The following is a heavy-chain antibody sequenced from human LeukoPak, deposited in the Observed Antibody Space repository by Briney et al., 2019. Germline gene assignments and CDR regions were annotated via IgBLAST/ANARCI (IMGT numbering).Heavy chain of an antibody. V-gene: IGHV3-23*01. CDR1: GFTFSSYE. CDR3: AKHLATSGSYPLGY. D-gene: IGHD2-15*01. J-gene: IGHJ4*02. Sequence: GGSLRLSCAASGFTFSSYEMNWVRQAPGKGLEWVSAISGSGGSTYYADPVKGRFTISRDSSKNTLYLQMSSLRAEDTAVYYCAKHLATSGSYPLGYWGQGTLVTVSS. CDR2: ISGSGGST.